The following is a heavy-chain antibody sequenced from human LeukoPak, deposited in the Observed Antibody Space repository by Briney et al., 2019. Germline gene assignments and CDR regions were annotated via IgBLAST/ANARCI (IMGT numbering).Heavy chain of an antibody. CDR2: MSSSSSTK. Sequence: GGSLRLSCAASGFTFSSYAMSWVRQAPGKGLEWVSYMSSSSSTKYYADSVKGRFTISRDNAKNSLYLQMNSLRAEDTAVYYCGALNYDFWSGYYTGTDYWGQGTLVTVSS. CDR1: GFTFSSYA. V-gene: IGHV3-48*04. J-gene: IGHJ4*02. CDR3: GALNYDFWSGYYTGTDY. D-gene: IGHD3-3*01.